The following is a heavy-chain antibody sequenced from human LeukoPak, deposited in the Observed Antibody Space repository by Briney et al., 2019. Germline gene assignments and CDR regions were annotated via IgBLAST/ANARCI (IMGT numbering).Heavy chain of an antibody. J-gene: IGHJ2*01. CDR2: IIPIFGTA. CDR1: GGTFSSYA. D-gene: IGHD2-2*01. Sequence: SVKVSCKASGGTFSSYAISWVRQAPGQGLEWMGGIIPIFGTANYAQKFQGRVTITTDESTSTAYMELSSLRSEDTAVYYCASGYCSSTSCYWYFDLWGRGTLVTVSS. CDR3: ASGYCSSTSCYWYFDL. V-gene: IGHV1-69*05.